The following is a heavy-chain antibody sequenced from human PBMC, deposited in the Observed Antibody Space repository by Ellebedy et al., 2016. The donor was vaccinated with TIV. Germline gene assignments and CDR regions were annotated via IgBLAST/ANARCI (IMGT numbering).Heavy chain of an antibody. V-gene: IGHV3-15*01. CDR1: GLTFDNAW. CDR3: TTGVCSGGSCPFDF. CDR2: IKSKTDTGRA. Sequence: PGESLKISCAASGLTFDNAWLSWVRQPPGKGLEWVGRIKSKTDTGRANYAAPLKGRFTISRDDSKNTLYLQMDSLETEDTAVYFCTTGVCSGGSCPFDFWGQGTLVTVSS. J-gene: IGHJ4*02. D-gene: IGHD2-15*01.